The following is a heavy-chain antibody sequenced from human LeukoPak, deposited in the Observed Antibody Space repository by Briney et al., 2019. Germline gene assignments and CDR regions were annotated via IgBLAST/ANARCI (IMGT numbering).Heavy chain of an antibody. CDR3: ARQEDDYVWGSYDY. CDR1: GGSISSSSYY. V-gene: IGHV4-39*01. D-gene: IGHD3-16*01. Sequence: PSETLSLTCTVSGGSISSSSYYWGWIRQPPWKGLEWIGSIYYSGSTYYNPSLKSRVTISVDTSKNQFSLKLSSVTAADTAVYYCARQEDDYVWGSYDYWGQGTLVTVSS. J-gene: IGHJ4*02. CDR2: IYYSGST.